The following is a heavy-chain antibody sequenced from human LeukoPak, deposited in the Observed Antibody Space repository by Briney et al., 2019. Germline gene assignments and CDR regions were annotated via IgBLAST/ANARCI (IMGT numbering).Heavy chain of an antibody. CDR2: MNPNSGNT. CDR1: GYTFTSYD. D-gene: IGHD2-2*02. V-gene: IGHV1-8*01. Sequence: ASVKVSCKASGYTFTSYDINWVRQATGRGLEWMGWMNPNSGNTGYAQKFQGRVTMTRNTSISTAYMELSSLRSEDTAVYYCARGYCSSTSCYNYYYGMDVWGQGTTVTVSS. CDR3: ARGYCSSTSCYNYYYGMDV. J-gene: IGHJ6*02.